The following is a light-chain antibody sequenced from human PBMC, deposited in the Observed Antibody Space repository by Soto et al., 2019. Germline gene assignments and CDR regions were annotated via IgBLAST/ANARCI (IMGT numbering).Light chain of an antibody. CDR3: QQYGRLPWT. CDR1: QSVSSSY. CDR2: VAS. V-gene: IGKV3-20*01. Sequence: IVLTQSPGTLSLSPGERATLSCRASQSVSSSYLAWYQQKPGQAPRLLIYVASSRATGIPDRFSGSGSGTDFTLTISRLEPEDFAVYYCQQYGRLPWTFGQGTKVEIK. J-gene: IGKJ1*01.